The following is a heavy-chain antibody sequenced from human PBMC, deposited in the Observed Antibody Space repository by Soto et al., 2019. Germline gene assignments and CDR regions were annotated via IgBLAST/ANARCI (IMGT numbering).Heavy chain of an antibody. CDR2: IYRSGST. D-gene: IGHD3-22*01. J-gene: IGHJ4*02. Sequence: SETLPLTCAVSGGSISSGGYSWSWIRQPPGKGLEWIGYIYRSGSTYYNPSLKSRVTISVDRSKNQFSLKLSSVTAADTAVYYCARGGVDYYDSSGYYFSPYYFDYWGQGTLVTVSS. CDR3: ARGGVDYYDSSGYYFSPYYFDY. CDR1: GGSISSGGYS. V-gene: IGHV4-30-2*01.